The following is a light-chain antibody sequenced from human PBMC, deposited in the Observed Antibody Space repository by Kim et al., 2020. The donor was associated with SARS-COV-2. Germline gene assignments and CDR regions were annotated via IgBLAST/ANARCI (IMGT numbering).Light chain of an antibody. CDR1: HFISSS. J-gene: IGKJ5*01. CDR3: QQRYNRIS. V-gene: IGKV3-11*01. CDR2: SAS. Sequence: SPGERAPLSCRASHFISSSLAWYQQLPGQTPRLLIYSASNRATGIPARFSGRGSGTDFSLTISSLEPEDFAVYYCQQRYNRISFGQGTRLEIK.